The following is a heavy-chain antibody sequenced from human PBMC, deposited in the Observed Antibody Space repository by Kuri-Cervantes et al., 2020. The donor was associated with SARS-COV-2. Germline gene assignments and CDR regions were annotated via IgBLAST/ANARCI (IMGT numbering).Heavy chain of an antibody. V-gene: IGHV3-9*01. CDR2: ISWNSGSI. D-gene: IGHD3-3*01. CDR3: ARVLSVRFPYYMDV. Sequence: SLKISCAASGFTFDDYAMHWVRQAPGKGLEWVSGISWNSGSIGYADSVKGRFTISRDNAKNSLYLQMNSLRAEDTAVYYCARVLSVRFPYYMDVWGKGTTVTVSS. J-gene: IGHJ6*03. CDR1: GFTFDDYA.